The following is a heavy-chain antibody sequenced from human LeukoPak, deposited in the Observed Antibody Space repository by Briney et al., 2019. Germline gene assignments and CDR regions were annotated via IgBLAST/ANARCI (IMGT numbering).Heavy chain of an antibody. J-gene: IGHJ4*02. CDR3: AREGGAGSYKDY. V-gene: IGHV4-4*07. CDR2: IYSSGST. Sequence: SETLSLTCTVSGGSISSNYWSWIRQPAGKGLEWIGRIYSSGSTNYNPSLKSRVIMSVDTSKNRFSLKLSSVTAADTAVYYCAREGGAGSYKDYWGQGTLVTVSS. D-gene: IGHD1-26*01. CDR1: GGSISSNY.